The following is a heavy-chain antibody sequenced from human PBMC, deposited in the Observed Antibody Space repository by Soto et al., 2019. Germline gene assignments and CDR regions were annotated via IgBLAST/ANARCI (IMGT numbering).Heavy chain of an antibody. CDR2: IKSKTDGGTT. CDR3: TTDETTVTTQTYYYYYYGMDV. D-gene: IGHD4-4*01. V-gene: IGHV3-15*07. Sequence: VQLVESGGGLVKPGGSLRLSCAASGFTFSNAWMNWVRQAPGKGLEWVGRIKSKTDGGTTDYAAPVKGRFTISRDDSKNTLYLQMNSLKTEDTAVYYCTTDETTVTTQTYYYYYYGMDVWGQGTTVTVSS. J-gene: IGHJ6*02. CDR1: GFTFSNAW.